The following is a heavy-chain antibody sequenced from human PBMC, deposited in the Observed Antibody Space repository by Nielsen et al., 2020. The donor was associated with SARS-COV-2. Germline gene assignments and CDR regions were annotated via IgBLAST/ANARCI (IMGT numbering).Heavy chain of an antibody. V-gene: IGHV3-48*04. CDR1: GFTFSDYT. Sequence: GESLKISCAASGFTFSDYTMNWVRQAPGKGLEWISYIRSGSGIIRYADSVRGRFTISRDNAKNSLYLQMNSLRAEDTAVYYCARVQLWTGGNDYWGQGTLVTVSS. D-gene: IGHD5-18*01. J-gene: IGHJ4*02. CDR3: ARVQLWTGGNDY. CDR2: IRSGSGII.